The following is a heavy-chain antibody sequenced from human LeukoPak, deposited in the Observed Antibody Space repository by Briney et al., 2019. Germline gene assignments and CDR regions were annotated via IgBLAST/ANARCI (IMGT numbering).Heavy chain of an antibody. CDR3: ARWRGYYGSGRYYYYYMDV. CDR1: GGTFSSYA. Sequence: SVKVSCKASGGTFSSYAISRVRQAPGQGLEWMGGIIPIFGTANYAQKFQGRVTITADKSTSTAYMELSSLRSEDTAVYYCARWRGYYGSGRYYYYYMDVWGKGTTVTVSS. D-gene: IGHD3-10*01. CDR2: IIPIFGTA. J-gene: IGHJ6*03. V-gene: IGHV1-69*06.